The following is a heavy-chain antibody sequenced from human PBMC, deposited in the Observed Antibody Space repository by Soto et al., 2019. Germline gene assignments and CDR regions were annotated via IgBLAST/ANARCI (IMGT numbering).Heavy chain of an antibody. CDR3: ARRYGTTFDY. CDR1: GDSISSGSAY. CDR2: IYYSGST. V-gene: IGHV4-61*05. D-gene: IGHD1-1*01. Sequence: SETLSLTCTVSGDSISSGSAYWGWVRQPPGKGLEWIGYIYYSGSTNYNPSLKSRVTISVDTSKNQFSLKLSSVTAADTAVYYCARRYGTTFDYWGQGTLVTVSS. J-gene: IGHJ4*02.